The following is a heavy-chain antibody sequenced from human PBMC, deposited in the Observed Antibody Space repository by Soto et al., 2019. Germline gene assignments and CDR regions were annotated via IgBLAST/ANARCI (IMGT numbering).Heavy chain of an antibody. CDR3: AKDDGSGSYHDY. J-gene: IGHJ4*02. D-gene: IGHD3-10*01. Sequence: QVQLVESGGGVVQPGRSLRLSCSASGFIFSSYGMHWVRQAPGKGLEWVAVIPNDGSKKYYADSVKGRFTISRDNSKNKLYLQMNSLRGEDTAVYYCAKDDGSGSYHDYWGQGTLVTVSS. CDR2: IPNDGSKK. V-gene: IGHV3-30*18. CDR1: GFIFSSYG.